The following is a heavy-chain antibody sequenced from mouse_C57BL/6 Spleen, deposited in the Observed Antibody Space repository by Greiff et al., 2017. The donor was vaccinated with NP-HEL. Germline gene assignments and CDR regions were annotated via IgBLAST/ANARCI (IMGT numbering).Heavy chain of an antibody. J-gene: IGHJ4*01. CDR3: ARERDYDYDHAMDY. CDR1: GYSFTDYN. CDR2: INPNYGTT. Sequence: VQLQQSGPELVKPGASVKISCKASGYSFTDYNMNWVKQSHGKSLEWIGVINPNYGTTSYNQKFKGKATLTVDQSSSTAYMQLNSLTSEDSAVYYCARERDYDYDHAMDYWGQGTSVTVSS. V-gene: IGHV1-39*01. D-gene: IGHD2-4*01.